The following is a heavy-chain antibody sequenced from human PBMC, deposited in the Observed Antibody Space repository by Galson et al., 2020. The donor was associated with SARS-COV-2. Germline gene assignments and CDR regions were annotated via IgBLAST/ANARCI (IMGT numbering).Heavy chain of an antibody. CDR2: IWYDGSNK. D-gene: IGHD6-25*01. V-gene: IGHV3-33*01. CDR3: AREGRQRDFDY. CDR1: GFTFSSSG. J-gene: IGHJ4*02. Sequence: GGSLRLSCSASGFTFSSSGMHWVRQTPGKGLEWVAVIWYDGSNKYYADSVKGRFTISRDNAKNTLYLQMNSLRAEDTAVYYCAREGRQRDFDYWGQGTLVTVSS.